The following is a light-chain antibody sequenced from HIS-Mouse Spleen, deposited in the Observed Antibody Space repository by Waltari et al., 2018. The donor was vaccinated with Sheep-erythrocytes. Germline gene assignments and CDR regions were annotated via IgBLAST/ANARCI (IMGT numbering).Light chain of an antibody. CDR1: SSDVGANNH. Sequence: QSALTQPRSVSGPPGQSVTLSCTGTSSDVGANNHVSRYQQHPGKAPKLMLYDVSKRPAGVPDRFSGSKSGNTASLTISGLQAEDEADYYCCSYAGSYTWVFGGGTKLTVL. CDR2: DVS. CDR3: CSYAGSYTWV. J-gene: IGLJ3*02. V-gene: IGLV2-11*01.